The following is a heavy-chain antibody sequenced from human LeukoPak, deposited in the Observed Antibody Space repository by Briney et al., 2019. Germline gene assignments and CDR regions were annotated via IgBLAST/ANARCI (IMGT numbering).Heavy chain of an antibody. D-gene: IGHD4-17*01. CDR3: AKVDSTVTTPRWAFDI. V-gene: IGHV3-23*01. CDR2: ISGSGGST. J-gene: IGHJ3*02. CDR1: GFTFSSYA. Sequence: PGGSLRLSCAASGFTFSSYAMSWVRQAPGKGLEWVSAISGSGGSTYYADSVKGRFTISRDNSKNTLYLQMNSLRAEDTAVYYCAKVDSTVTTPRWAFDIWGQGTMVTVSS.